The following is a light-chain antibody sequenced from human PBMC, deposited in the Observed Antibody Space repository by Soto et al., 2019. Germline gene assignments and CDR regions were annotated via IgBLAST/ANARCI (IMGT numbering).Light chain of an antibody. CDR3: AAWDDSLV. CDR1: SSNIGSNT. Sequence: QSVLTQPHSASGTPGQRVTISCSGSSSNIGSNTVNWYQQLPGTAPKLLIYSNNQRPSGVPDRFSGSKSGTSASLAISGLQSEDEADYYCAAWDDSLVFGGGTKVTVL. CDR2: SNN. V-gene: IGLV1-44*01. J-gene: IGLJ2*01.